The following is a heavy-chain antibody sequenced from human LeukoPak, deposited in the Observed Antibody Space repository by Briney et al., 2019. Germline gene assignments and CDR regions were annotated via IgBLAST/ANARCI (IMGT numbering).Heavy chain of an antibody. Sequence: GGSLRLSCAASGFTFSSYGMHWVRQAPGKGLEWVAFIRYDGSNKYYADSVKGRFTISRDNSKNTLYLQMNSLRAEDTAVYYCARADGYCSSTSCYNWNYMDVWGKGTTVTVSS. CDR3: ARADGYCSSTSCYNWNYMDV. V-gene: IGHV3-30*02. J-gene: IGHJ6*03. CDR1: GFTFSSYG. CDR2: IRYDGSNK. D-gene: IGHD2-2*02.